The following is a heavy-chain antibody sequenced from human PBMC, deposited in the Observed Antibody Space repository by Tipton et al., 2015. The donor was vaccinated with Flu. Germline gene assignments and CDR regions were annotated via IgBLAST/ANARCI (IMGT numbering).Heavy chain of an antibody. CDR2: LNHRGST. V-gene: IGHV4-34*01. D-gene: IGHD6-25*01. Sequence: TLSLTCTASGGPIISGGDYWSWIRQPPGKGLEWIGELNHRGSTNYNPSLKSRVTISVDMSKNQFSLKLISVTAADTAVYYCARGRLGFYYYGMDVWGQGTTVTVSS. J-gene: IGHJ6*02. CDR1: GGPIISGGDY. CDR3: ARGRLGFYYYGMDV.